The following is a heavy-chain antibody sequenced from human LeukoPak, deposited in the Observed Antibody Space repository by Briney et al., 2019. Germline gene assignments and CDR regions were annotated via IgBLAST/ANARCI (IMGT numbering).Heavy chain of an antibody. CDR1: GGSISSGGYY. J-gene: IGHJ4*02. CDR3: ARESSAIASFDY. D-gene: IGHD2-21*01. Sequence: SETLSLTCTVSGGSISSGGYYWSWIRQPPGKGLEWIGYIYYSGSTYYNPSLKSRVTISVDTSKNQFSLKLSSVTAADTAVYYCARESSAIASFDYWGQGTLVTVSS. CDR2: IYYSGST. V-gene: IGHV4-30-4*08.